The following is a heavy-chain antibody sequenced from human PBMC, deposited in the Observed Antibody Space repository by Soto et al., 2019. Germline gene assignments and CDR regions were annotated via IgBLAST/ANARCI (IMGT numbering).Heavy chain of an antibody. J-gene: IGHJ4*02. CDR2: INAGNGNT. CDR1: GYTFTSYA. Sequence: ASVKVSCKASGYTFTSYAMHWVRQAPGQRLEWMGWINAGNGNTRYSQKFQDRVTITRDTSASTAYMDLSSLRSEDTAVYYCARDLGGWPDYWGQGTLVTVSS. V-gene: IGHV1-3*01. CDR3: ARDLGGWPDY. D-gene: IGHD6-19*01.